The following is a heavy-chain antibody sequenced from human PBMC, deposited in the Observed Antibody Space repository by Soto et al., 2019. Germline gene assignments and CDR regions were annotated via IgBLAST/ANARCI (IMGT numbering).Heavy chain of an antibody. CDR1: GFTFSSYG. J-gene: IGHJ4*02. V-gene: IGHV3-30*18. Sequence: PGGSLRLSCAASGFTFSSYGMHWVRWAPGKGLEWVAVISYDGSNKYYADSVKGRFTISRDKSKNTLYLQMNSLRAEDTGVYYCAKGRGWDDSNLGVLSDWVQGTLVAV. CDR2: ISYDGSNK. CDR3: AKGRGWDDSNLGVLSD. D-gene: IGHD3-22*01.